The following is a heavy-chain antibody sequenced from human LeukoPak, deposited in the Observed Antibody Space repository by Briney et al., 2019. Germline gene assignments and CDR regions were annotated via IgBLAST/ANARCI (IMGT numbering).Heavy chain of an antibody. D-gene: IGHD3-22*01. CDR3: TTLGAYDSSGYDFDY. Sequence: GGSLRLSCAASGFTFSNAWMSWVRQAPGKGLEWVGRIKSKTDGGTTDYAAPVKGRFTISRDDSKNTLYLQMNSLKTEDTAVYYCTTLGAYDSSGYDFDYWGQGTLVTVSS. CDR1: GFTFSNAW. CDR2: IKSKTDGGTT. J-gene: IGHJ4*02. V-gene: IGHV3-15*01.